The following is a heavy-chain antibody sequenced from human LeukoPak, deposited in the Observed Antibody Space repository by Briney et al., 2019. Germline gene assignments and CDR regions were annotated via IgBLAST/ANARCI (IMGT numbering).Heavy chain of an antibody. J-gene: IGHJ4*02. CDR3: TTPTYPPGDY. Sequence: GGSLRLSCAASGFTSSGSAMHWVRQASGKGLEWVGRIRSKANGYATAYAASVKGRFTISRDDSKNTAYLQMNSLKTEDTAVYYCTTPTYPPGDYWGQGTLVTVSS. CDR2: IRSKANGYAT. CDR1: GFTSSGSA. V-gene: IGHV3-73*01.